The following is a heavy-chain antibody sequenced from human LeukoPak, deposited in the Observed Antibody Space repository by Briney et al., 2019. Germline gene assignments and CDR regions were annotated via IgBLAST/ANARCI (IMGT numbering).Heavy chain of an antibody. D-gene: IGHD3-22*01. J-gene: IGHJ4*02. Sequence: SETLSLTCTVSGGSISSSSYYWGWLRQPPGKGLEWIGSIYYSGSTYYNPSLKSRVTISVDTSKNQFSLKLSSVTAADTAVYYCASGKEPYYYDSSGYFTYWGQGTLVTVSS. CDR1: GGSISSSSYY. CDR2: IYYSGST. V-gene: IGHV4-39*01. CDR3: ASGKEPYYYDSSGYFTY.